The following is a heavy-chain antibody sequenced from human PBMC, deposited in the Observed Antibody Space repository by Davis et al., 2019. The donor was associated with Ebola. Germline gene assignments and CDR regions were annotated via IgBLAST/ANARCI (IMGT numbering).Heavy chain of an antibody. V-gene: IGHV3-74*01. Sequence: PGGSLRLSCAASGFTFSSYWMHWVRQAPGKGLVWVSRINSDGSSTSYADSVKGRFTISRDNSRNTLYLQMNSLRAEDTAVYYCAEEWGDGSSWYARGYFDYWGQGTLVTVSS. J-gene: IGHJ4*02. CDR2: INSDGSST. CDR1: GFTFSSYW. D-gene: IGHD6-13*01. CDR3: AEEWGDGSSWYARGYFDY.